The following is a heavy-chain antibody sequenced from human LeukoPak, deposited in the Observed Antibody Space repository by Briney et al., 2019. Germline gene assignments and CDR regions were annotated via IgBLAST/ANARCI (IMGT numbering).Heavy chain of an antibody. CDR1: GGSFSSYY. V-gene: IGHV4-34*01. CDR3: ASSEVTLFDY. J-gene: IGHJ4*02. Sequence: SETLSLTCAVYGGSFSSYYWSWVRQPPGSGLEWIGEINHSGSTNYNPSLKSRVTISVDKSKNQFSLKLSSVTAADTAVYYCASSEVTLFDYWGQGTLVTVSS. CDR2: INHSGST. D-gene: IGHD4-23*01.